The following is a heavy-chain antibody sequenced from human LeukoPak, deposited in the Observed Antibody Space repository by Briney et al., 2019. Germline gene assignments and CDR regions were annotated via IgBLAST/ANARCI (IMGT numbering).Heavy chain of an antibody. J-gene: IGHJ4*02. V-gene: IGHV1-69*13. D-gene: IGHD2-15*01. CDR2: IIPIFGTA. CDR3: ARQVCSGGSCYCDY. Sequence: SVKVSCKASGGTFSSYAISWVRQAPGQGLEWMGGIIPIFGTANYAQKFQGRVTITADESTSTAYMKLSSLRSEDTAVYYCARQVCSGGSCYCDYWGQGTLVTVSS. CDR1: GGTFSSYA.